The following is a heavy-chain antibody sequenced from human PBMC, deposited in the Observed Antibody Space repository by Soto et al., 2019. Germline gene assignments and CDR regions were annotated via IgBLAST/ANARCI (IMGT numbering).Heavy chain of an antibody. J-gene: IGHJ5*02. V-gene: IGHV4-61*01. Sequence: SEALSLTCTVSGGSVSSGSYYWSWIRQPPGKGLEWIGYIYYSGSTNYNPSLKSRVTISVDTSKNQFSLKLSSVTAADTAVYYCARHDDYGDYNNWFDPWGQGTLVTVSS. D-gene: IGHD4-17*01. CDR3: ARHDDYGDYNNWFDP. CDR1: GGSVSSGSYY. CDR2: IYYSGST.